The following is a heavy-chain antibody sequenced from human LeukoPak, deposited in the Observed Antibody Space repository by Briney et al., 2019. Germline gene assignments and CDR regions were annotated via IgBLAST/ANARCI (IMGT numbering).Heavy chain of an antibody. Sequence: PGRSLRLSCAASGFTFSSYAMHWVRQAPGKGLEWVSVISYDGSNKYYADSVKGRFTISRDNAKNSLYLQMNSLRAEDMAFYYCTRSSGWYNYFDYWGQGTLVTVSS. D-gene: IGHD6-19*01. CDR1: GFTFSSYA. CDR3: TRSSGWYNYFDY. CDR2: ISYDGSNK. J-gene: IGHJ4*02. V-gene: IGHV3-30*04.